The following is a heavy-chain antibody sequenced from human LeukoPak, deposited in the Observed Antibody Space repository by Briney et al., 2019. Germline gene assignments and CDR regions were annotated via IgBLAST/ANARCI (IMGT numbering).Heavy chain of an antibody. Sequence: GGSLRLSCAASGFTFSSYWMSWVRQAPGPGLGWVANIKQDESDKYYVDSVKGRFTISRDNAKNSLYLQMNSLSAEDTAVYYCARDRIEGPTKLDYWGQGILVTVSS. CDR2: IKQDESDK. CDR1: GFTFSSYW. J-gene: IGHJ4*02. V-gene: IGHV3-7*01. D-gene: IGHD1-1*01. CDR3: ARDRIEGPTKLDY.